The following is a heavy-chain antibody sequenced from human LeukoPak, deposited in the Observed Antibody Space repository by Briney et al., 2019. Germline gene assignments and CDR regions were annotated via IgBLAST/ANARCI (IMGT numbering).Heavy chain of an antibody. CDR3: AKDYEPLVGVHRWGDWFDP. V-gene: IGHV3-23*01. Sequence: GGTLRLSCAVSGFTFRTYVMSWVRQAPGMGLEWVSTISGGGGKTYYSDAVKGRVTISRDNSNNTVYLKMNSLRAEDTAVYYCAKDYEPLVGVHRWGDWFDPWGQGTLVTVSS. CDR2: ISGGGGKT. D-gene: IGHD1-26*01. J-gene: IGHJ5*02. CDR1: GFTFRTYV.